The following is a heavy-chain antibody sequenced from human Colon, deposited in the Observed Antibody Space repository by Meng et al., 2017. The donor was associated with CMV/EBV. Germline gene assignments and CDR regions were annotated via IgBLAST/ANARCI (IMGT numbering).Heavy chain of an antibody. V-gene: IGHV3-21*04. CDR1: GFSFINYN. CDR3: AKGGDYYASGTYSRFDY. CDR2: ISTSSSYI. Sequence: GGSLRLSCAASGFSFINYNMNWVRQAPGKGLEWVSSISTSSSYIYYADSVKGRFTISRDNSKNTLFLQMDSLRAEDTAVYYCAKGGDYYASGTYSRFDYWGQGTLVTVSS. D-gene: IGHD3-10*01. J-gene: IGHJ4*02.